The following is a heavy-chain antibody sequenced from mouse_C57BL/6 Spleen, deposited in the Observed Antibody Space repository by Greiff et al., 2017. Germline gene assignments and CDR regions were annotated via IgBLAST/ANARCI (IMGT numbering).Heavy chain of an antibody. J-gene: IGHJ3*01. CDR1: GYTFTDHT. CDR3: ARMGVEAWFAY. Sequence: VKLQQSDAELVKPGASVKISCKVSGYTFTDHTIHWMKQRPEQGLEWIGYIYPRDGSTKYNEKFKGKATLTADKTPSTAYMQLNSLKSEDSAVYFCARMGVEAWFAYWGEGTLVTVSA. V-gene: IGHV1-78*01. CDR2: IYPRDGST.